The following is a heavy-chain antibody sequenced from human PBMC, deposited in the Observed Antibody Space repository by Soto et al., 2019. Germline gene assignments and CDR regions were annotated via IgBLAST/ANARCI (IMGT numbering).Heavy chain of an antibody. CDR1: GGSFSGYC. CDR2: INHSGST. J-gene: IGHJ6*02. CDR3: AGKNWNYVYYYYGMDV. D-gene: IGHD1-7*01. Sequence: SETLSLTCAVYGGSFSGYCWSWIRQPQGKGLEWIGEINHSGSTNYNPSLKSRVTISVDTSKNQFSLKLSSVTAADTAVYYCAGKNWNYVYYYYGMDVWGQGTTVTVSS. V-gene: IGHV4-34*01.